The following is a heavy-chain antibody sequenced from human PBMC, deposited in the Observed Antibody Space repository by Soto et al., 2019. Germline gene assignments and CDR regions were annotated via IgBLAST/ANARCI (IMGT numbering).Heavy chain of an antibody. Sequence: QVQLQESGPGLVKPSETLSLTCTVSGASISRYYWSWIRQSPGKGLEWIGYMYYSGNANYNPSLRSRITISVDTSKNQFSLNLNSVTAADTAVYYCAREYPVHSAYFDYWGQAILVTVSS. CDR2: MYYSGNA. CDR3: AREYPVHSAYFDY. CDR1: GASISRYY. V-gene: IGHV4-59*01. D-gene: IGHD1-26*01. J-gene: IGHJ4*02.